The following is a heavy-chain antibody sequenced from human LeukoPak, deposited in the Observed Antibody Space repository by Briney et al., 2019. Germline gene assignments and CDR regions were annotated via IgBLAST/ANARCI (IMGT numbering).Heavy chain of an antibody. CDR3: ARAVIVAGATETIDAFDI. Sequence: ASETVSCTASGYTFTSYDINWVRQATGQGLEWMGWMNPNSGNTGYAQKFQGRVTMTRNTSISTAYMELSSLRSEDTAVYYCARAVIVAGATETIDAFDIWGQGTMVTVSS. J-gene: IGHJ3*02. CDR1: GYTFTSYD. D-gene: IGHD1-26*01. V-gene: IGHV1-8*01. CDR2: MNPNSGNT.